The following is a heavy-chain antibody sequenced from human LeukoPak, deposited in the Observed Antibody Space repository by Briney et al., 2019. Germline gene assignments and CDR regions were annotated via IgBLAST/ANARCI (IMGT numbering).Heavy chain of an antibody. V-gene: IGHV4-59*12. D-gene: IGHD6-13*01. CDR3: ARIVTPIAAAGTNYWYFDL. CDR1: GGSISSYY. CDR2: IYYSGST. J-gene: IGHJ2*01. Sequence: SETLSLTCTVSGGSISSYYWSWIRQPPGKGLEWIGYIYYSGSTNYNPSLKSRVTISLDTSKNQFSLKLSSVTAADTAVYYCARIVTPIAAAGTNYWYFDLWGRGTLVTVSS.